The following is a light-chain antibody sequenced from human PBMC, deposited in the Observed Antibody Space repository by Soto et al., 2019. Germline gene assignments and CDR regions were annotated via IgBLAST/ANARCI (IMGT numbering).Light chain of an antibody. Sequence: IVMTQSPLSLPVTPGEPASISCRASQSLLHSNGYNYLDWYLQEPGQSPQLLIYLGSSRASGVPDRFSGSGSGTDFTLKISRVETEDVGVYYCTQVLQTPITFGQGTRLEIK. CDR3: TQVLQTPIT. J-gene: IGKJ5*01. V-gene: IGKV2-28*01. CDR1: QSLLHSNGYNY. CDR2: LGS.